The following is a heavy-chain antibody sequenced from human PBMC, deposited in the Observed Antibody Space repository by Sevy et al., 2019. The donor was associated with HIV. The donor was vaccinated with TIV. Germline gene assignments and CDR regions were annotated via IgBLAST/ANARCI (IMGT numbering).Heavy chain of an antibody. D-gene: IGHD6-13*01. J-gene: IGHJ5*02. CDR1: GGTFSSYA. Sequence: ASVKVSCKASGGTFSSYAISWVRQAPGQGLEWMGGIIPILGTANYAQKFQGRVTITADESTSTAYMELSSLRSEDTAVYYCARDISLDTAAGWFDPWGQGTLVTVSS. CDR3: ARDISLDTAAGWFDP. V-gene: IGHV1-69*13. CDR2: IIPILGTA.